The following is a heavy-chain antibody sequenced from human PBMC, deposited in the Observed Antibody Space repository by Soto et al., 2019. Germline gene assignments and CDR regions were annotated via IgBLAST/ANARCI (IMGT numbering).Heavy chain of an antibody. Sequence: GESLKISCKGSGYSFALYWIGWVRQMPGKDLEWMGIIYPSDPDVRYSPSFQGQVTMSADKSISTVYLQWNSLKASDTAMYYCARIIADWYFDLWGRGTLVTSPQ. CDR3: ARIIADWYFDL. CDR2: IYPSDPDV. CDR1: GYSFALYW. D-gene: IGHD3-16*02. V-gene: IGHV5-51*01. J-gene: IGHJ2*01.